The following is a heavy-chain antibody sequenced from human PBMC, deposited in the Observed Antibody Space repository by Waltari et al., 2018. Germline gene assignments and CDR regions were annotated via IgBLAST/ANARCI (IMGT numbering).Heavy chain of an antibody. CDR3: ARGWGLGYCANCYQSRGWFDP. CDR2: IYSGGTT. J-gene: IGHJ5*02. Sequence: QVHLQQWGAGLLKPSETLSLTCGLSNASFSDDYWSWIRQSPGKGLEWIGSIYSGGTTFNNPSLKSRVAISIDTSTNRFFLKLSSVTAADTAMYYCARGWGLGYCANCYQSRGWFDPWGQGIQVTVSS. CDR1: NASFSDDY. V-gene: IGHV4-34*01. D-gene: IGHD2-15*01.